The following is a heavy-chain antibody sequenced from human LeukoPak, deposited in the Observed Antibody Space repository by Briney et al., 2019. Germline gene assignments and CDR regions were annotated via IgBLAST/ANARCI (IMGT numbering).Heavy chain of an antibody. J-gene: IGHJ4*02. D-gene: IGHD6-19*01. Sequence: SETLSLTCTVSGGSIKSGGYSWSWVRQRPGKGLEWLGYIYYSGSTYYNPSLKSRVTISVDTSKNQFSLKLSSVTAADTAVYYCARAPGYSSGWYGARGTSRYFDYWGQGTLVTVSS. CDR2: IYYSGST. CDR1: GGSIKSGGYS. CDR3: ARAPGYSSGWYGARGTSRYFDY. V-gene: IGHV4-31*03.